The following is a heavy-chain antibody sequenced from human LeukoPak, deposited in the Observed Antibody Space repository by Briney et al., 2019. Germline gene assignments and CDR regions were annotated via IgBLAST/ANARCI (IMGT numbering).Heavy chain of an antibody. CDR3: ARGNDHLWGNYEYYFDY. D-gene: IGHD3-16*01. V-gene: IGHV4-39*07. Sequence: SETLSLTCTVSGGSISSSSYYWGWIRQPPGKGLEWIGNIYYSGNTYYNPSLKSRVTISIDTSKNQISLKLSSVTAADTAVYYCARGNDHLWGNYEYYFDYWGQGTLVTVSS. CDR2: IYYSGNT. J-gene: IGHJ4*02. CDR1: GGSISSSSYY.